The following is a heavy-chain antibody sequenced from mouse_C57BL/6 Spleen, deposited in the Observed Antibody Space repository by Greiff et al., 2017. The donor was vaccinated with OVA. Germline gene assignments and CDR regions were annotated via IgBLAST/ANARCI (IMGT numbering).Heavy chain of an antibody. J-gene: IGHJ4*01. V-gene: IGHV3-6*01. CDR1: GYSITSGYY. CDR2: ISYDGSN. CDR3: AREDYDYDGDYAMDY. Sequence: EVQLQQSGPGLVKPSQSLSLTCSVTGYSITSGYYWNWIRQFPGNKLEWLGYISYDGSNNYNPSLKNRISITRDTSKNQFFLKLNSVTTEDTATYYCAREDYDYDGDYAMDYWGQGTSVTVSS. D-gene: IGHD2-4*01.